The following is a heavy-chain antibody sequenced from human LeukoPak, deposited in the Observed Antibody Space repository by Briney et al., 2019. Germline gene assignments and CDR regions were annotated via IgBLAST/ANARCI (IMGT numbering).Heavy chain of an antibody. CDR2: INPSGGST. D-gene: IGHD2-2*01. Sequence: ASVKVSCKASGYTFTSYYMHWVRHAPGQGLEWMGIINPSGGSTSYAQKFQGRVTMTRDTSTSTVYMELSSLRSEDTAVYYCARQQYDIVVVPAALAYWGQGTLVTVSS. CDR3: ARQQYDIVVVPAALAY. V-gene: IGHV1-46*03. CDR1: GYTFTSYY. J-gene: IGHJ4*02.